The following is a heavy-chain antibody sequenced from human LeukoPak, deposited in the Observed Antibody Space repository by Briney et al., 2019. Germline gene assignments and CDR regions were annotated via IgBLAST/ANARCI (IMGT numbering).Heavy chain of an antibody. Sequence: GGSLRLSCAASGFTFSTYAMTWVRQAPGKGLEWVSAIGARGDTSDYADSVKGRFTISRDNSKNTLYLQMNTLRVEDTAIYYCVKRDRGTFDYWGQGTLVNVSS. V-gene: IGHV3-23*01. CDR3: VKRDRGTFDY. D-gene: IGHD1-1*01. CDR2: IGARGDTS. J-gene: IGHJ4*02. CDR1: GFTFSTYA.